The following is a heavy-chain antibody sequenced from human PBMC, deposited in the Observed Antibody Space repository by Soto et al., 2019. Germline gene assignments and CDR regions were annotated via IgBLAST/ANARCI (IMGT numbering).Heavy chain of an antibody. CDR2: IYYSGST. CDR3: AREAVVVVAATKDRFQYFQH. V-gene: IGHV4-31*03. CDR1: GGSISSGGYY. J-gene: IGHJ1*01. D-gene: IGHD2-15*01. Sequence: QVQLQESGPGLVKPSQTLSLTCTVSGGSISSGGYYWSWIRQHPGKGLEWIGYIYYSGSTYYNPSLNSRVTISVDTSKNQFSLKLSSVTAADTAVYYCAREAVVVVAATKDRFQYFQHWGQGTLVTVSS.